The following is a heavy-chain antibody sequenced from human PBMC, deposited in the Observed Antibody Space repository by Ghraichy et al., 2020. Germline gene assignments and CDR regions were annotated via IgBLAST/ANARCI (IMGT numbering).Heavy chain of an antibody. V-gene: IGHV3-64D*06. CDR1: GITFSSYT. D-gene: IGHD1-26*01. CDR2: ISRDGIST. CDR3: VIDSGTSILHAFDI. Sequence: GESLNISCSASGITFSSYTMHWVRQAPGKGLEYVSAISRDGISTYYADSVKGRFTISRDNSRNALYLQMSSLRTEDTAVYYCVIDSGTSILHAFDIWGQGTMVTVSS. J-gene: IGHJ3*02.